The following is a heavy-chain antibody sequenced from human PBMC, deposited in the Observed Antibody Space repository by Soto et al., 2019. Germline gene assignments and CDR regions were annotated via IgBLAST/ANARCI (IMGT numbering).Heavy chain of an antibody. D-gene: IGHD3-9*01. CDR2: INHSGST. CDR3: ARGPYRRYPIGYFDY. J-gene: IGHJ4*02. CDR1: GGSFSGYY. V-gene: IGHV4-34*01. Sequence: SETLSLTCAVYGGSFSGYYWSWIRQPPGKGLEWIGEINHSGSTNYNPSLKSRVTISVDTSKNQFSLKLSSVTAADTAVYYCARGPYRRYPIGYFDYWGQGTLVTVSS.